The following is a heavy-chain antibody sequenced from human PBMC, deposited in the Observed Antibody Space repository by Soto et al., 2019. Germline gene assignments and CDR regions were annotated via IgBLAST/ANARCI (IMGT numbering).Heavy chain of an antibody. Sequence: GVSLRLSCAASGFTFSSYWMHWVRQAPGKGLVWVSRINSDGSSTSYADSVKGRFTISRDNAKNTLHLQMNSLRAEDTAVYYCARAIDRVVYYMDVWGKGTTVTVSS. CDR1: GFTFSSYW. CDR2: INSDGSST. V-gene: IGHV3-74*01. D-gene: IGHD3-22*01. CDR3: ARAIDRVVYYMDV. J-gene: IGHJ6*03.